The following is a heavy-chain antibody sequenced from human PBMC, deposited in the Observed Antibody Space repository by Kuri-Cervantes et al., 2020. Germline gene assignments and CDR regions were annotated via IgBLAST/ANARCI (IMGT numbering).Heavy chain of an antibody. V-gene: IGHV1-2*02. Sequence: ASVKVSCKASGGTFSSYGISWVRQAPGQGLEWMGWINPISGGTNYAEKFQGRVTMTRDTSIGTVNMELSRLRYDDTAVYYCARARDILLDVWGKGTTVTVSS. D-gene: IGHD3-9*01. CDR3: ARARDILLDV. J-gene: IGHJ6*04. CDR1: GGTFSSYG. CDR2: INPISGGT.